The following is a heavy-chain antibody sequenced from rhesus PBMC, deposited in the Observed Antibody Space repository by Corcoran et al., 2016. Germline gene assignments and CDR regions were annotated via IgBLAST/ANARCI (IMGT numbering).Heavy chain of an antibody. J-gene: IGHJ4*01. D-gene: IGHD2-2*01. Sequence: QLQLQESGPGLVKPSETLSFTCAVSGGSLRSNWWSWIRHSPGKGLDGIGRISGRGGDTNYNPSLMSRVTVSTDTSKNQFSLKLNSVTAADTAVYYCARGGYCVSTSCSFDYWGQGVLVTVSS. CDR2: ISGRGGDT. CDR3: ARGGYCVSTSCSFDY. CDR1: GGSLRSNW. V-gene: IGHV4-173*01.